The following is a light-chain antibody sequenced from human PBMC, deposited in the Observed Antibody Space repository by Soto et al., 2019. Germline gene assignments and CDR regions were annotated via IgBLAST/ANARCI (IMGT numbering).Light chain of an antibody. Sequence: MEITPSPSSLSASVGAGVTIACQASQDISNYLNWYQQKPGKAPKLLIYDESNLETGVPSRFSGSGSGTDFTFTISSLQPEDIATYYCQQYDNLLTFGHGKRLELK. CDR1: QDISNY. CDR2: DES. V-gene: IGKV1-33*01. J-gene: IGKJ5*01. CDR3: QQYDNLLT.